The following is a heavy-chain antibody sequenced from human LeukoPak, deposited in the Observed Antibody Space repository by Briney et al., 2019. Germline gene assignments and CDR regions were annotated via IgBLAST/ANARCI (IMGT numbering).Heavy chain of an antibody. CDR2: INPSGGST. Sequence: GASVKVSCKASGYTFTGYYMHWVRQAPGQGLEWMGWINPSGGSTSYAQKFQGRVTMTRDMSTSTVYTELSSLRSEDTAVYYCARGGAYSSGYYLGAFDIWGQGTMVTVSS. V-gene: IGHV1-46*01. CDR3: ARGGAYSSGYYLGAFDI. J-gene: IGHJ3*02. D-gene: IGHD3-22*01. CDR1: GYTFTGYY.